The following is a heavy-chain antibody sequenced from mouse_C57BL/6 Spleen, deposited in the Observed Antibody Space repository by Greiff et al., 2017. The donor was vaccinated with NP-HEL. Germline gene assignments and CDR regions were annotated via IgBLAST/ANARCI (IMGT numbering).Heavy chain of an antibody. V-gene: IGHV1-69*01. CDR2: IDPSDSYT. Sequence: QVHVKQPGAELVMPGASVKLSCKASGYTFTSYWMHWVKQRPGQGLEWIGEIDPSDSYTNYNQKFKGKSTLTVDKSSSTAYMQLSSLTSEDSAVYYCARSAAPEFAYWGQGTLVTVSA. J-gene: IGHJ3*01. CDR1: GYTFTSYW. CDR3: ARSAAPEFAY.